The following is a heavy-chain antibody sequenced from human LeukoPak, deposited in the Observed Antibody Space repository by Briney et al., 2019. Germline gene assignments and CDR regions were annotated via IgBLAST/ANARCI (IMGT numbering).Heavy chain of an antibody. V-gene: IGHV3-21*01. J-gene: IGHJ6*03. D-gene: IGHD4-17*01. Sequence: PGGSLRLSCAASGFTLSSYSMNSVRQAPGKGLEGVSSISSSSSYIYYADSVKGRFTISRDNAKNSLYLQMNSLRVEDTAVYYCARDHSLRETHYYYYYMDVWGKGTTVTVSS. CDR3: ARDHSLRETHYYYYYMDV. CDR1: GFTLSSYS. CDR2: ISSSSSYI.